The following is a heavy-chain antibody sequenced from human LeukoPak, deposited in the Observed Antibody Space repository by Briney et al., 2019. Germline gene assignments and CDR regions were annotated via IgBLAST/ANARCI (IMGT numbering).Heavy chain of an antibody. CDR3: ARASYSYDISGWVPFDY. CDR2: HSHSGSA. Sequence: SETLSLTCTVSGVSISSSNSYWGWIRQPPGKGLEWIGTHSHSGSAYYNPSLRSRITMSLDTSENQLSLKLYSVTAADTAIYYCARASYSYDISGWVPFDYWGQGTLVTVSS. CDR1: GVSISSSNSY. J-gene: IGHJ4*02. D-gene: IGHD3-22*01. V-gene: IGHV4-39*07.